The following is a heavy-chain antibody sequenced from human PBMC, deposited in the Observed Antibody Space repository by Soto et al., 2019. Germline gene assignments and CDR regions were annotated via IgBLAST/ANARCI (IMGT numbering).Heavy chain of an antibody. CDR2: ISYDGSNK. CDR3: ARDLGGMDV. Sequence: PGGSLRLSCAASGFTFSSYAMHWVRQAPGKGLEWVAVISYDGSNKYYADYVKGRFTISRDNSKNTLYLQMNSLRAEDTAVYYCARDLGGMDVWGQGTTVTVSS. J-gene: IGHJ6*02. V-gene: IGHV3-30-3*01. CDR1: GFTFSSYA.